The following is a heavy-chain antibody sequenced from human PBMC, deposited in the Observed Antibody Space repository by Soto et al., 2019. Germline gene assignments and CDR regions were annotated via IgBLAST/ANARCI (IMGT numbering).Heavy chain of an antibody. V-gene: IGHV3-23*01. CDR2: ISGSGIST. CDR1: GFTFSNFA. J-gene: IGHJ4*02. D-gene: IGHD4-4*01. CDR3: AKDDDDYTFDY. Sequence: EVQLLESGGGLVQPGGSLRLSCAASGFTFSNFAMSWVRQAPGKGLEWVSGISGSGISTYYADSVKGRFTVSRDNSKNTLFQHMNSMRAEDTTVYYCAKDDDDYTFDYWGQGTLLTVSS.